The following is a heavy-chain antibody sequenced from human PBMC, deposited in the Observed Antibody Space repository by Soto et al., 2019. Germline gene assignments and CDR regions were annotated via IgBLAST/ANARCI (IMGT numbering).Heavy chain of an antibody. CDR1: GDTFSSYA. V-gene: IGHV1-69*01. D-gene: IGHD3-22*01. J-gene: IGHJ6*02. Sequence: QVQLVQSGAEVKKPGSSGKVSCKASGDTFSSYAISWVRQAPGQGLQWMGGIIPIFGTANYAQKFQGRVTITAAASTSTAYMELRRLRSEDPAVYYCARDGSGYRSRASPMDVWGQGTTVTVSS. CDR2: IIPIFGTA. CDR3: ARDGSGYRSRASPMDV.